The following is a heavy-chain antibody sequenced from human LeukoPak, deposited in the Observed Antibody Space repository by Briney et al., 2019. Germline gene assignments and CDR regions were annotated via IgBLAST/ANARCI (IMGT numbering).Heavy chain of an antibody. CDR2: IYYSGST. Sequence: PSETLSLTCTVSGGSISSHYWSWIRQPPGKGLEWIGYIYYSGSTNYNPSLKSRVTIPVDTSKNQFSLKLSSVTAADTAVYYCARALDYYDSSGYYSLDAFDIWGQGTMVTVSS. V-gene: IGHV4-59*11. D-gene: IGHD3-22*01. J-gene: IGHJ3*02. CDR3: ARALDYYDSSGYYSLDAFDI. CDR1: GGSISSHY.